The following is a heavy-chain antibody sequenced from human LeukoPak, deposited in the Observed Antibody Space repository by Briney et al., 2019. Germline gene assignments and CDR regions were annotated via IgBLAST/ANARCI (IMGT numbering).Heavy chain of an antibody. CDR1: GYTFTGYY. J-gene: IGHJ5*02. CDR2: INPNSGGT. V-gene: IGHV1-2*02. Sequence: ASVKVSCKASGYTFTGYYMHWVRQAPGQGLEWMGWINPNSGGTNYAQKFQGRVTMTRDTSISTAYMELRSLRSDDTAVYYCARDRPVAVLRFLEWLKGGHWFDPWGQGTLVTVSS. CDR3: ARDRPVAVLRFLEWLKGGHWFDP. D-gene: IGHD3-3*01.